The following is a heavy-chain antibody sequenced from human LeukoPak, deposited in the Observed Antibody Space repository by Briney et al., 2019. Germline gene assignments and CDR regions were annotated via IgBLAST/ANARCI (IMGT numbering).Heavy chain of an antibody. Sequence: PGGSLRLSCAASGFTFSSYDMHWVRHATGKGLEWVSAIGTAGDTYYPESVKGRFTIHRENDKNYLYLQKNSLRPGDAAGVYCVRETWCFYYWGEGTLVTVSP. CDR2: IGTAGDT. CDR3: VRETWCFYY. J-gene: IGHJ4*02. CDR1: GFTFSSYD. V-gene: IGHV3-13*01. D-gene: IGHD2-8*02.